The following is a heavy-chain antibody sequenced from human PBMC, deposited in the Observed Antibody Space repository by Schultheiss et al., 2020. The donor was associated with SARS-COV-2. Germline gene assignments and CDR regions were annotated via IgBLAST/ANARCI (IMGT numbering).Heavy chain of an antibody. D-gene: IGHD6-13*01. CDR3: TILRYSSSPDY. V-gene: IGHV3-23*01. CDR1: GFTFSSYG. CDR2: ISGSGGST. Sequence: GGSLRLSCAASGFTFSSYGMHWVRQAPGKGLEWVSAISGSGGSTYYADSVKGRFTISRDNSKNTLYLQMNSLRAEDTAVFYCTILRYSSSPDYWGQGTLVTVSS. J-gene: IGHJ4*02.